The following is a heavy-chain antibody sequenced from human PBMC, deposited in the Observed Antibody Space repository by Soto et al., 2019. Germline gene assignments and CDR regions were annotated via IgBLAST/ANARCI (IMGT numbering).Heavy chain of an antibody. Sequence: GSGPTLVNPTQTLTLTCTFSGFSLSTSGVGVGWIRQPPGKALEWLALIYWNDDKRYSPSLKSRLTITKDTSKNQVVLTMTNMDPVDTATYYCANSLPDIVLMTNWFDPWGQGTLVTVSP. V-gene: IGHV2-5*01. CDR2: IYWNDDK. CDR3: ANSLPDIVLMTNWFDP. D-gene: IGHD2-8*01. J-gene: IGHJ5*02. CDR1: GFSLSTSGVG.